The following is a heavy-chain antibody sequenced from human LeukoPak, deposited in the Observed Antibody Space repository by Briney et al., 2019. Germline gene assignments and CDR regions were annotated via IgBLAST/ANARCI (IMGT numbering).Heavy chain of an antibody. CDR2: VNTDVSDT. CDR1: GFAFSVYW. V-gene: IGHV3-74*01. Sequence: GGPLRLSCAASGFAFSVYWMHWVRQVPGSGLVWVSRVNTDVSDTDYAVSVRGRFTISRYDAKNTLYLEMHSLIAEATGVYYCVRGLDDLYTVRFDCWGQGTLVTVSS. CDR3: VRGLDDLYTVRFDC. J-gene: IGHJ4*02. D-gene: IGHD2-8*01.